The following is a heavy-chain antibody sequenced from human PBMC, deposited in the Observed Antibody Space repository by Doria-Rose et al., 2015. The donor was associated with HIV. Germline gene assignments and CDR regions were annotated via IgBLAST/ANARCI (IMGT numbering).Heavy chain of an antibody. V-gene: IGHV3-53*01. CDR1: GFTVSNNY. D-gene: IGHD3-3*01. CDR2: LYSDGTT. Sequence: VQLVQSGGGLVQPGGSLKLSCAASGFTVSNNYMTWVRQAPGRGLEWVSLLYSDGTTYYADSVRGRFTISRDNSKNTLFLQMNDLRVEDTALYYCAREVYSYGYYNYWGRGTLVTVS. CDR3: AREVYSYGYYNY. J-gene: IGHJ4*02.